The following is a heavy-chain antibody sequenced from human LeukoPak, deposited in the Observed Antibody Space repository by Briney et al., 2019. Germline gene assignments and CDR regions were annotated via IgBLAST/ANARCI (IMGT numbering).Heavy chain of an antibody. D-gene: IGHD2-15*01. J-gene: IGHJ4*02. CDR3: AKDCNGGNCYIDY. Sequence: PGGSLRLSCAASGFTFTNYAMSWVRQAPGKGLEWVAGMSCRGVSTYYADSVKGRFTISSDNSKNTLYLQMNSLRAEDTAIYYCAKDCNGGNCYIDYWGQGTLVTVAS. CDR1: GFTFTNYA. CDR2: MSCRGVST. V-gene: IGHV3-23*01.